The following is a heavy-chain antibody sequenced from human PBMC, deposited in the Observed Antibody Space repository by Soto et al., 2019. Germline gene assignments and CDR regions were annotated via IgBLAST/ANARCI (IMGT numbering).Heavy chain of an antibody. D-gene: IGHD6-13*01. CDR1: GGTFSSYA. CDR2: IIPIVGTA. Sequence: QVQLVQSGAEVKKPGSSVKVSCKASGGTFSSYAISWVRQAPGQGLEWMGGIIPIVGTANYAQKFQVRVTITADESTIKAYMELSSLRSEDTAVYYCARHGIAAAGHKPTPIDYWGQGTLVTVCS. J-gene: IGHJ4*02. V-gene: IGHV1-69*01. CDR3: ARHGIAAAGHKPTPIDY.